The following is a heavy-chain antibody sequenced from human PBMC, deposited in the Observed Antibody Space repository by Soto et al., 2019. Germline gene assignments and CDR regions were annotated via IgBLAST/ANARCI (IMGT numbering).Heavy chain of an antibody. CDR2: IYYSGST. J-gene: IGHJ4*02. D-gene: IGHD6-13*01. Sequence: SETLSLTCTVSGGSIISSSYYWGWIRQPPGKGLEWIGSIYYSGSTYYNPSLKSRVTISVDTSKNQFSLKLSSVTAADTAVYYCATTGLIRSYSSRGASGVFDYWGQGTLVTVSS. CDR3: ATTGLIRSYSSRGASGVFDY. V-gene: IGHV4-39*01. CDR1: GGSIISSSYY.